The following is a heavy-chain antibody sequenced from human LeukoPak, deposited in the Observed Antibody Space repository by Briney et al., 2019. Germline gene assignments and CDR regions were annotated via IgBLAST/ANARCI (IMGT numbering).Heavy chain of an antibody. CDR3: AKEEDYDILFIDY. D-gene: IGHD3-9*01. V-gene: IGHV3-23*01. CDR1: GFTFSSYA. CDR2: IGGSGGST. J-gene: IGHJ4*02. Sequence: PGGSLRLSCAASGFTFSSYAMSWVRQAPGKGREWVSAIGGSGGSTYYADSVKGRFTISRDNSKNTLYLQMNSLRAEDSAVYYCAKEEDYDILFIDYWGQGTLVTVSS.